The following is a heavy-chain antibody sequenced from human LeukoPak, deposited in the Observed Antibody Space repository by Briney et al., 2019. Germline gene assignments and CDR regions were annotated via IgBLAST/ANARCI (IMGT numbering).Heavy chain of an antibody. Sequence: SETLSLTCTVPGGSISSYYWSWIRQPPGKGLEWIGYIYTSGSTNYNPSLKSRVTISVDTSKNQFSLKLSSVTAADTAVYYCARTYDSSGYFFDYWGQGTLVTVSS. D-gene: IGHD3-22*01. CDR2: IYTSGST. J-gene: IGHJ4*02. V-gene: IGHV4-4*09. CDR1: GGSISSYY. CDR3: ARTYDSSGYFFDY.